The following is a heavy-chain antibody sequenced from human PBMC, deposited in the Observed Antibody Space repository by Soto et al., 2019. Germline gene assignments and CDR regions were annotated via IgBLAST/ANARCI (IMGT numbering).Heavy chain of an antibody. J-gene: IGHJ6*02. D-gene: IGHD1-1*01. CDR3: ARDKDRVQLGGNYYYMLDV. V-gene: IGHV1-8*03. CDR2: MNPNSGNT. CDR1: GYTFTMYD. Sequence: AAVKVSCRAAGYTFTMYDIKWVRQATGQGVDWRGWMNPNSGNTGYAQKFQGRVTITADESTSTAYMELSGLRRDDTAVYYCARDKDRVQLGGNYYYMLDVWGQGTTVTVSS.